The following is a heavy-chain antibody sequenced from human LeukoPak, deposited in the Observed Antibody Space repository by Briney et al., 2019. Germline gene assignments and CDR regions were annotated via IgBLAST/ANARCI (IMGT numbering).Heavy chain of an antibody. CDR2: ISYDGSNK. V-gene: IGHV3-30-3*01. Sequence: GGSLRLPCAASGFTFSSYAMHWVRHAPGKGLEWVAVISYDGSNKYYADSVKGRFTISRDNSKNTLYLQMNSLRAEDTAVYYCARVPIAVAGTGFDYWGQGTLVTVSS. J-gene: IGHJ4*02. D-gene: IGHD6-19*01. CDR1: GFTFSSYA. CDR3: ARVPIAVAGTGFDY.